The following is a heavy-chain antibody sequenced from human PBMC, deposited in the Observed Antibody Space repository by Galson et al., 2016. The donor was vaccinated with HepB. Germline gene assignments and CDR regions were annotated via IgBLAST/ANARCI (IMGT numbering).Heavy chain of an antibody. V-gene: IGHV3-30*15. D-gene: IGHD5-24*01. CDR1: GFAFSRFP. J-gene: IGHJ4*02. CDR3: AQGRATNNYYFDL. Sequence: SLRLSCATSGFAFSRFPMHWVRQAPGKGLEWVARVSYDGRITYYADYAKGRFIISKDESRKTLELEMGGLTYDDTAVYFCAQGRATNNYYFDLWGPGKMVTGSS. CDR2: VSYDGRIT.